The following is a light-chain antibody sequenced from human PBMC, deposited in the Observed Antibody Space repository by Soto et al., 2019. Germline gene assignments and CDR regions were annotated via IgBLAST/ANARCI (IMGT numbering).Light chain of an antibody. CDR2: GAS. Sequence: EIVLTQSPGTLSLSPGERATLSCRASQSVSSSYLAWYQQKPGQAPRLLIYGASSRATGIPDRFSGSGSGTDFTLTISRLEPEDFAVYYCPQYGSSPPQWTFGQGTKVEIK. CDR1: QSVSSSY. V-gene: IGKV3-20*01. J-gene: IGKJ1*01. CDR3: PQYGSSPPQWT.